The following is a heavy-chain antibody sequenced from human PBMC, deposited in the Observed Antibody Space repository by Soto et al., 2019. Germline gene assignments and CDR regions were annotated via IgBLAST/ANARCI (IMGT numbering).Heavy chain of an antibody. V-gene: IGHV3-72*01. Sequence: GGSLRLSCAASGFIFSDHYMDWVRQAPGKGLEWVGRTRNKANSHTTEYAASVKGRFTISRDDSKNSLYLQMNSLKIEDTAVYYCARATTVTDYWGQGTLVTVPS. J-gene: IGHJ4*02. D-gene: IGHD4-17*01. CDR2: TRNKANSHTT. CDR3: ARATTVTDY. CDR1: GFIFSDHY.